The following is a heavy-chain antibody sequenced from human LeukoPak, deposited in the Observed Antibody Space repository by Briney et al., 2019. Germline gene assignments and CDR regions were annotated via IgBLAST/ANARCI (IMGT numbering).Heavy chain of an antibody. J-gene: IGHJ6*02. CDR2: ISGSGGST. CDR1: GFTFSSYA. D-gene: IGHD3-10*01. V-gene: IGHV3-23*01. Sequence: GGSLRLSCAAPGFTFSSYAMSWVRQAPGKGLEWVSAISGSGGSTYYADSVKGRFTISRDNSKNTLYLQMNSLRAEDTAVYYCATGAESYYYYGMDVWGQGTTVTVSS. CDR3: ATGAESYYYYGMDV.